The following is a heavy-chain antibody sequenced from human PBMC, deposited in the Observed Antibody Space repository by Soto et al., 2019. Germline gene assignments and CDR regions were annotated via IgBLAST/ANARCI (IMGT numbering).Heavy chain of an antibody. CDR3: ASRLATRRSDYYYGMDV. J-gene: IGHJ6*02. CDR1: GGTFSSYA. V-gene: IGHV1-69*13. D-gene: IGHD6-6*01. CDR2: IIPIFGTA. Sequence: SVKVSCKASGGTFSSYASSWVRQAPGQGLEWMGGIIPIFGTANYAQKFQGRVTITADESTSTAYMELSSLRSEDTAMYYCASRLATRRSDYYYGMDVWGQGTTVTVS.